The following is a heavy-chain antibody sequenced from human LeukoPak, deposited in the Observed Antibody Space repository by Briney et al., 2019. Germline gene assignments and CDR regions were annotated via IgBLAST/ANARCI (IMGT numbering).Heavy chain of an antibody. J-gene: IGHJ4*02. V-gene: IGHV3-30-3*01. CDR3: ARGRGLMIVEIH. CDR2: ISYDGSNK. Sequence: GGSLRLSCAASGFTFSSYAMHWVRRAPGKGLEWVAVISYDGSNKYYADSVKGRFTISRDNSKNTLYLQMNSLRAEDTAVYYCARGRGLMIVEIHWGQGTLVTVSS. CDR1: GFTFSSYA. D-gene: IGHD3-22*01.